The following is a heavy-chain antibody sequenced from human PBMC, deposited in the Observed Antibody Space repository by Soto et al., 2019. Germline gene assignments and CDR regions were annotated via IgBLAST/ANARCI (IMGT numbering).Heavy chain of an antibody. Sequence: QVQLVPSGAEVKKPGASVRVSCRASGYTFTSYGIHWVRQAPGQRLEWLGWINAGNGDTKYSQTFEARITITRDTSESTVYMDLSRLRSEDTAVYYCSSSLGGWFDLWGQGTLVTVSS. CDR3: SSSLGGWFDL. CDR1: GYTFTSYG. CDR2: INAGNGDT. V-gene: IGHV1-3*01. J-gene: IGHJ5*02. D-gene: IGHD7-27*01.